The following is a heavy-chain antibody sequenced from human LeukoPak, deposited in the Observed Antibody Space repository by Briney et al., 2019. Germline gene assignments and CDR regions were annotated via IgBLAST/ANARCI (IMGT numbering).Heavy chain of an antibody. CDR2: INHSGGT. Sequence: SETLSLTCAVYGGSFSGYYWSWIRQPPGKGLEWIGEINHSGGTNYNPSLKSRVTISVDTSKNQFSLKLSSVTAADTAVYYCASGGSGSEPFDYWGQGTLVTVSS. J-gene: IGHJ4*02. CDR3: ASGGSGSEPFDY. V-gene: IGHV4-34*01. CDR1: GGSFSGYY. D-gene: IGHD1-26*01.